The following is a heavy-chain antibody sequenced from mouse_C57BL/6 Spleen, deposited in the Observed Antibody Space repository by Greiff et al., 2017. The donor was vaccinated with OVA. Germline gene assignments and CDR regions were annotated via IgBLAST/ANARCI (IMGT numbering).Heavy chain of an antibody. CDR1: GYTFTDYE. V-gene: IGHV1-15*01. CDR2: IDPETGGT. CDR3: TRNFDV. J-gene: IGHJ1*03. Sequence: QVQLKESGAELVRPGASVTLSCKASGYTFTDYEMHWVKQTPVHGLEWIGAIDPETGGTAYNQKFKGKAILTADKSSSTAYMELRSLTSEDSAVYYCTRNFDVWGTGTTVTVSS.